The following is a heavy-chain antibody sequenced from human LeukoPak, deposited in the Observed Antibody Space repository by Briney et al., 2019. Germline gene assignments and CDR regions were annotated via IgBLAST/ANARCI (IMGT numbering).Heavy chain of an antibody. V-gene: IGHV3-15*01. Sequence: GGSLRLSCAASGFTFSNAWMSWVRQAPGKGLEWVGRIKSKTDGGTTDYAAPVKGRFTISRDDSKNTLYLQMNSLKTEDTAVYYCTTVPYPGPAAMVGYWGQGTLVTVSS. J-gene: IGHJ4*02. CDR1: GFTFSNAW. D-gene: IGHD2-2*01. CDR2: IKSKTDGGTT. CDR3: TTVPYPGPAAMVGY.